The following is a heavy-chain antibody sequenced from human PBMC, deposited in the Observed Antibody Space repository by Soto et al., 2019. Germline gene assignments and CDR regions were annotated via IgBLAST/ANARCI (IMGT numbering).Heavy chain of an antibody. CDR3: ARDRSGDFWSGYYHYYYGMDV. D-gene: IGHD3-3*01. Sequence: GGSLRLSCAASGFNFSSYWMSWVRQAPGKGLEWVANIKQDGSEKYYVDSVKGRFTISRDNAKNSLYLQMNSLRAEDTAVYYCARDRSGDFWSGYYHYYYGMDVWGQGTTVTVSS. CDR1: GFNFSSYW. V-gene: IGHV3-7*01. CDR2: IKQDGSEK. J-gene: IGHJ6*02.